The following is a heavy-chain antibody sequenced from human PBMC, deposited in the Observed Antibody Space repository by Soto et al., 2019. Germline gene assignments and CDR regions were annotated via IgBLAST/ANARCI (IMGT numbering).Heavy chain of an antibody. CDR2: IYHSGST. CDR1: GGSISSGGYS. J-gene: IGHJ5*02. D-gene: IGHD3-10*01. V-gene: IGHV4-30-2*01. CDR3: GRGSGLNWFDP. Sequence: TLSLTCAVSGGSISSGGYSWSWIRQPPGKGLEWIGYIYHSGSTYYNPSLKSRVTISVDRSKNQFSLKLSSVTAADTAVYYCGRGSGLNWFDPWGQGTLVTVSS.